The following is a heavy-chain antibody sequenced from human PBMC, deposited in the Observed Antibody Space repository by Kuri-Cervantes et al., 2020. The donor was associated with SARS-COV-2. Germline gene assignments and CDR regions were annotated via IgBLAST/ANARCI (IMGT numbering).Heavy chain of an antibody. J-gene: IGHJ4*02. V-gene: IGHV3-30-3*01. Sequence: GESLKISCAASGFTFSSYAMSWVRQAPGKGLEWVAFISYDGNTTYYADSVKGRFTISRDNSRNSLFLQMNSLRTEDTAIYYCARDRVGVHDCWGQGTLVTVSS. CDR3: ARDRVGVHDC. D-gene: IGHD2-21*01. CDR2: ISYDGNTT. CDR1: GFTFSSYA.